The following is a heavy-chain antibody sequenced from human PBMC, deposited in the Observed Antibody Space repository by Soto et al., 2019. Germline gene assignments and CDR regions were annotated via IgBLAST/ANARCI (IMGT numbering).Heavy chain of an antibody. D-gene: IGHD6-19*01. V-gene: IGHV4-59*08. CDR3: ARQSAVAGNWFDP. Sequence: SETLSLTCTVSGGSISKYYWSWIRQSPGKGLEWIGYIYYSGSTKYNPSLKSRVTISVDTSKNQFSLKLSSVTAADTAVYYCARQSAVAGNWFDPWGQGNLVTVSS. CDR1: GGSISKYY. CDR2: IYYSGST. J-gene: IGHJ5*02.